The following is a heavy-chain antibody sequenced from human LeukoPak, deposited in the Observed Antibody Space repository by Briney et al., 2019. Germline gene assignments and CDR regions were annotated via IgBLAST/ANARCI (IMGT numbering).Heavy chain of an antibody. CDR3: AKEAYCGGDCSRWFDP. CDR1: GFTFSSYE. V-gene: IGHV3-48*03. CDR2: ISSSGTTI. D-gene: IGHD2-21*02. J-gene: IGHJ5*02. Sequence: GGSLRLSCAASGFTFSSYEMNWVRQAPGKGLQWVSDISSSGTTIYYADSVKGRFTISRDNAKNSLYLQMNSLRAEDTAVYYCAKEAYCGGDCSRWFDPWGQGTLVTVSS.